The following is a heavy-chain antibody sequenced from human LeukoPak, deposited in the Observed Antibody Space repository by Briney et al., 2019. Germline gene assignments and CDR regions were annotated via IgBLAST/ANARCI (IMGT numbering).Heavy chain of an antibody. CDR1: GGSISSSSYY. CDR3: ARHPTLPVGMFGENDY. J-gene: IGHJ4*02. V-gene: IGHV4-39*01. Sequence: SETLSLTCTVSGGSISSSSYYWGWIRQPPGKGLEWFGSIYYSGSTYYNPSLKSRVTIPVDTSKNQFYLKLSSVTAADTAVYYCARHPTLPVGMFGENDYWGQGTLVTVSS. D-gene: IGHD3-10*02. CDR2: IYYSGST.